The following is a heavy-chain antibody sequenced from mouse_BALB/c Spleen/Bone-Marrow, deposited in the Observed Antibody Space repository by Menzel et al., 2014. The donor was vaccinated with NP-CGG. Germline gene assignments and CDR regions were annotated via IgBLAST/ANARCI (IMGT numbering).Heavy chain of an antibody. CDR3: ARSPGEVNY. D-gene: IGHD1-3*01. V-gene: IGHV14-3*02. CDR1: GFNIIYAY. Sequence: VQLQQSGAELVKPGASVKLSCTASGFNIIYAYIHWVKRRPEQGLEWIGRIYPANGNTNYDPKFQGKATITADTSSNTAYLHLNSLTPEDTAVYYCARSPGEVNYWGQGTLVTVSA. J-gene: IGHJ3*01. CDR2: IYPANGNT.